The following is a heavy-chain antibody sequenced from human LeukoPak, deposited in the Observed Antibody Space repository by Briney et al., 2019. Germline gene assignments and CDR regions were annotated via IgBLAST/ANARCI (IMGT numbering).Heavy chain of an antibody. V-gene: IGHV1-2*02. Sequence: ASVKVSCKASGYIFTAYYMHWVRRAPGQGPEWMGWINGNSGGTNYARKFRGRVTMTRDTSITTAYMEVSGLTSDDTAVYFCTRGEIDGPDFDQWGQGTLVTVSS. CDR2: INGNSGGT. CDR3: TRGEIDGPDFDQ. J-gene: IGHJ4*02. CDR1: GYIFTAYY. D-gene: IGHD5-24*01.